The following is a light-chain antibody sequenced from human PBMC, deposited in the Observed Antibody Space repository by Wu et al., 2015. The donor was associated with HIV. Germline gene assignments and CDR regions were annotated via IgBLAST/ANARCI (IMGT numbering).Light chain of an antibody. CDR3: QQHNNWPLT. CDR1: QSVSYA. J-gene: IGKJ5*01. Sequence: EIVLTQSPATLSFFPGEGATLSCRASQSVSYALAWYQQKPGQTPRLLIYDASNRATGIPDRFSGSGSATDFTLTISSLEPEDFAVYYCQQHNNWPLTFGQGTRLEIK. CDR2: DAS. V-gene: IGKV3-11*01.